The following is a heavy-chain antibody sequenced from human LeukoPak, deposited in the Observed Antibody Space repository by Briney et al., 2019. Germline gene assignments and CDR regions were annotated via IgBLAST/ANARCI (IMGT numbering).Heavy chain of an antibody. CDR3: ARDNGSGNYFDY. V-gene: IGHV4-61*02. J-gene: IGHJ4*02. Sequence: SQTLSLTCTVSGGSISSGTYYWSWIRQPAGKGLEWIGRIYTSGSTNYNPSLKSRVTISVDTSKNQFSLKLSSVTAADTAVYYCARDNGSGNYFDYWGQGTLVTVSS. D-gene: IGHD3-10*01. CDR1: GGSISSGTYY. CDR2: IYTSGST.